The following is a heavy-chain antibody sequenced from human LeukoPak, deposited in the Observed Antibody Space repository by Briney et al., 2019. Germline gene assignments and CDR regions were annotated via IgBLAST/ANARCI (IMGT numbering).Heavy chain of an antibody. Sequence: SVKVSCKASGGTFSSYAISWVRQAPGQGLEWMGGIIPIFGTANYAQKFQGRVTITADESTSTAYMELSSLRSEDTAVYYCARGVVVAANDYYMDVWGKGTTVTVSS. D-gene: IGHD2-15*01. V-gene: IGHV1-69*13. CDR1: GGTFSSYA. J-gene: IGHJ6*03. CDR3: ARGVVVAANDYYMDV. CDR2: IIPIFGTA.